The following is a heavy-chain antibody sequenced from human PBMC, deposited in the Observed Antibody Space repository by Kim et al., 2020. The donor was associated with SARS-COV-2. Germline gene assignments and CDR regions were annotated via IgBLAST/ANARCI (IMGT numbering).Heavy chain of an antibody. D-gene: IGHD3-22*01. Sequence: SETLSLTCTVSGGSISSSSYYWGWIRQPPGKGLEWIGSIYYSGSTYYNPSLKSRVTISVDTSKNQFSLKLSSVTAADTAVYYCARHWRRGTMIVVVIDWYFDLWGRDTLVTVSS. CDR2: IYYSGST. CDR3: ARHWRRGTMIVVVIDWYFDL. V-gene: IGHV4-39*01. J-gene: IGHJ2*01. CDR1: GGSISSSSYY.